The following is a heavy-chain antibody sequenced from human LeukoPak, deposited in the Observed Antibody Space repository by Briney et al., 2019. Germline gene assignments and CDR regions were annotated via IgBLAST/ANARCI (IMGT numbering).Heavy chain of an antibody. J-gene: IGHJ5*02. CDR3: ARDLEVEYQLLPTNWFDP. D-gene: IGHD2-2*01. Sequence: ASVKVSCKASGYTFTGYYMHWVGQAPGQGLEWMGRINPNSGGTNYAQKFQGRVTMTRDTDIRTAYMELSRLRSDDTAVYYCARDLEVEYQLLPTNWFDPWGQGTLVTVSS. CDR2: INPNSGGT. CDR1: GYTFTGYY. V-gene: IGHV1-2*06.